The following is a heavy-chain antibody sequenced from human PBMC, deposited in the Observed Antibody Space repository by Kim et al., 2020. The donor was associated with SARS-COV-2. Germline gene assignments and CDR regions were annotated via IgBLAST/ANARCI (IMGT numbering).Heavy chain of an antibody. CDR1: GGTFSSYA. CDR3: ASFSAGSGDYGDYGLSVARGWYFDL. D-gene: IGHD4-17*01. CDR2: IIPIFGTA. J-gene: IGHJ2*01. V-gene: IGHV1-69*13. Sequence: SVKVSCKASGGTFSSYAISWVRQAPGQGLEWMGGIIPIFGTANYAQKFQGRVTITADESTSTAYMELSSLRSEDTAVYYCASFSAGSGDYGDYGLSVARGWYFDLWGRGTLVTVSS.